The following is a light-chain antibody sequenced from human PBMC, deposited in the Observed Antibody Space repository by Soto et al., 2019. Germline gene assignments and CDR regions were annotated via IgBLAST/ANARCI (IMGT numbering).Light chain of an antibody. J-gene: IGKJ1*01. CDR3: QPYDSARWT. V-gene: IGKV3-20*01. Sequence: EIVLTQSPGTLSLSPGERATLSCRASQSISSTYLTWYHQKPGQAPRLLIYDASRRATGIPDRFSGSGSGTDFSLTISRLEPEDGAVYYCQPYDSARWTFGLGTKVEIK. CDR1: QSISSTY. CDR2: DAS.